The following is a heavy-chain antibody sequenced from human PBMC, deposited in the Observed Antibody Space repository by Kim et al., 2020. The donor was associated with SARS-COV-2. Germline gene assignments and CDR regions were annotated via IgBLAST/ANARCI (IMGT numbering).Heavy chain of an antibody. CDR2: INAGNGNT. V-gene: IGHV1-3*01. J-gene: IGHJ4*02. Sequence: ASVKVSCKASGYTFTSYAMHWVRQAPGQRLEWMGWINAGNGNTKYSQKFQGRVTITRDTSASTAYMELSSLRSEDTAVYYCARDFFSYYGSGSQTRFDYWGQGTLVTVSS. CDR1: GYTFTSYA. CDR3: ARDFFSYYGSGSQTRFDY. D-gene: IGHD3-10*01.